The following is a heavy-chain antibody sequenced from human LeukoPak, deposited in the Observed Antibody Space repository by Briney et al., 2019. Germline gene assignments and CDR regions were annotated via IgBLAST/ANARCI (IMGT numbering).Heavy chain of an antibody. D-gene: IGHD2-2*01. CDR2: IYYSGNT. J-gene: IGHJ4*02. V-gene: IGHV4-31*03. CDR1: GGSISSVGYY. CDR3: ARALAAAFDY. Sequence: SQTLSFTGTVSGGSISSVGYYWRWLRQHPGKGLEWIGYIYYSGNTHYNPSLKSRVTISVDTSKNQFSLKLSSVTAADTAVYYCARALAAAFDYWGQGTLVTVSS.